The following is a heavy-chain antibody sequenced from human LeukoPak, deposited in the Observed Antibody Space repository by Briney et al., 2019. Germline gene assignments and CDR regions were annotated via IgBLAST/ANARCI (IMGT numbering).Heavy chain of an antibody. CDR3: ARGGAATGNIDY. CDR1: GFSISSGYD. Sequence: SETLSLTCAVSGFSISSGYDWVWVRQAPGKGLEWIGSIYHSGSTYYNPSLKSRVTISVDTSRNQFSLKLSSVTAADTAVYYCARGGAATGNIDYWGRGTLVTVSS. J-gene: IGHJ4*02. V-gene: IGHV4-38-2*01. D-gene: IGHD2-15*01. CDR2: IYHSGST.